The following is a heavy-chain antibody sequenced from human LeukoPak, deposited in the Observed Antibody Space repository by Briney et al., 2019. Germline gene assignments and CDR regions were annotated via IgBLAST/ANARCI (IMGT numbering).Heavy chain of an antibody. D-gene: IGHD4-23*01. Sequence: GGSLRLSCAASGFTFSSYWMSWVRQAPGKGPEWVANIKQDGSEKYYVDSVKGRFTISRDNAKNSLYLQMNSLRAEDTAVYYCTHYGGNSYTDYWGQGTLVTVSS. CDR1: GFTFSSYW. V-gene: IGHV3-7*01. CDR3: THYGGNSYTDY. J-gene: IGHJ4*02. CDR2: IKQDGSEK.